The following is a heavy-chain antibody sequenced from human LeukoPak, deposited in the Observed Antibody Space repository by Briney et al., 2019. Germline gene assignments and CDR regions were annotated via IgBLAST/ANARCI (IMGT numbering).Heavy chain of an antibody. CDR1: GFTFSNYW. J-gene: IGHJ4*02. Sequence: GGSLRLSCAASGFTFSNYWMTWVRQAPGKGLEWVANIKQDGNEKYYVDSVKGRFTVSRDSAESSLYLQMNSLRAEDTAVYYCARGLRGDHFDFWGQGTLVTVSS. CDR2: IKQDGNEK. D-gene: IGHD6-25*01. CDR3: ARGLRGDHFDF. V-gene: IGHV3-7*05.